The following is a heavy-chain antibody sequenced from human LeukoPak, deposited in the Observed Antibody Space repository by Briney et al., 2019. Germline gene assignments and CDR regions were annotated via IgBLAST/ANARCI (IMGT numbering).Heavy chain of an antibody. CDR2: ISSSSTYI. CDR3: ARAPSYYYESSGFYLDY. J-gene: IGHJ4*02. V-gene: IGHV3-21*01. Sequence: GGSLRLSCAASGFTFNTYSMNWVRQAPGKGLEWVSSISSSSTYIYYADSVKGRFTISRDNAKNSLYLQMNSLSAEDTAVYYCARAPSYYYESSGFYLDYWGQGTLVTVSS. D-gene: IGHD3-22*01. CDR1: GFTFNTYS.